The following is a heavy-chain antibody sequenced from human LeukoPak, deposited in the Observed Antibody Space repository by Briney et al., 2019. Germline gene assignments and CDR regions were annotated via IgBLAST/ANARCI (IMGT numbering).Heavy chain of an antibody. Sequence: PGGSLRLSCAASGFTFSDYYMSWIRQAPGKGLERVSYISSSSSYTNYADSVKGRFTISRDNAKNSLYLQMNSLRAEDTAVYYCARVRYSSSWAWEFDYWGQGTLVTVSS. D-gene: IGHD6-13*01. CDR1: GFTFSDYY. J-gene: IGHJ4*02. CDR2: ISSSSSYT. CDR3: ARVRYSSSWAWEFDY. V-gene: IGHV3-11*06.